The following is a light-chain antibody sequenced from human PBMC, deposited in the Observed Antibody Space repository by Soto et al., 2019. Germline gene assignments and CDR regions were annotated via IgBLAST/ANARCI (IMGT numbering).Light chain of an antibody. CDR1: QDISSY. CDR2: SAS. J-gene: IGKJ1*01. V-gene: IGKV1-9*01. CDR3: QQLNSYPTWT. Sequence: DIPMTQYPSTLSASVGDRFTITCRASQDISSYLAWYQQKPGKAPKLLIHSASTLHSGVPLKFSGMVSGTEFTLTISGLQPEDFATYYGQQLNSYPTWTFCQGTKVDIK.